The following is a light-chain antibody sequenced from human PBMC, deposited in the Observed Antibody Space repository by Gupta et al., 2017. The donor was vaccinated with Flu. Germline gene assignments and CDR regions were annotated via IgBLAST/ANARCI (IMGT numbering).Light chain of an antibody. CDR3: QQRSNWPIT. CDR1: QSVSSY. V-gene: IGKV3-11*01. Sequence: EIVLTQSPATLSLSPGERATLSCRASQSVSSYLAWYQQKPGQAPRLLISDASIRATAIPARFSGSGSGTDFTLTISSLQPEDFAVYYCQQRSNWPITFGQGTRLRLN. CDR2: DAS. J-gene: IGKJ5*01.